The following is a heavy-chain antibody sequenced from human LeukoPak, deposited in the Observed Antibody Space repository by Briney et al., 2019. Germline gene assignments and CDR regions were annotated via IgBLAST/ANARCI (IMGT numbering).Heavy chain of an antibody. J-gene: IGHJ4*02. CDR3: ASGFRYGHY. Sequence: GGSLRLPCAASGFTFSSYWMHWVRQAPGKGLVWVSRINSDGSSTSYADSVKGRFTISRDNAKNTLYLQMNSPRAEDTAVYYCASGFRYGHYWGQGTLVTVSS. CDR1: GFTFSSYW. D-gene: IGHD3-9*01. CDR2: INSDGSST. V-gene: IGHV3-74*01.